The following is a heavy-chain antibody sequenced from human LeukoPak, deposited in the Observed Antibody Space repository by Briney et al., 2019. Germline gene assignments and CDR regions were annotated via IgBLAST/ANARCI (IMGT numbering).Heavy chain of an antibody. CDR1: GYTFTSYG. CDR3: ARDIVVVPAAMWNYYYYGMDV. CDR2: ISAYNGNT. V-gene: IGHV1-18*01. Sequence: GASVKVSCKASGYTFTSYGISWVRQAPGQGLEWMGWISAYNGNTNYAQKLQGRVTMTTDTSTSTACMELRSLRSDDTAVYYCARDIVVVPAAMWNYYYYGMDVWGQGTTVTVSS. J-gene: IGHJ6*02. D-gene: IGHD2-2*01.